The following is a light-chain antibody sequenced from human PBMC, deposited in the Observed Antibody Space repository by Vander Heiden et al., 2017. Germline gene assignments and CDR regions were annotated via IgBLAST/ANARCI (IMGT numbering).Light chain of an antibody. V-gene: IGKV1-39*01. Sequence: DIQMTQYPSSVSASVVDRVTITCRASQSISSYLNWYQQKPGKAPKLLIYAASSLQSGVPSRFSGSGSGTDFTLTISRLQPEDFATYYCQQSDSTPITFGQGTKMDIK. CDR3: QQSDSTPIT. CDR1: QSISSY. CDR2: AAS. J-gene: IGKJ2*01.